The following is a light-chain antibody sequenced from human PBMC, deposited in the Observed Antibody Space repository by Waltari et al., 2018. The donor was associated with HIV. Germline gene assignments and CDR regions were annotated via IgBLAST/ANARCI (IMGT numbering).Light chain of an antibody. Sequence: QTVVTQEPSFSVSPGGTVTLTCGLSSGSVSTSYYPSWYQQTPGQAPRTLIYSTTTRSSGVPDRFSGSILGDKAALTITGAQADDESDYYCVLYMGSGSCMFGGGTKLTVL. CDR1: SGSVSTSYY. CDR2: STT. J-gene: IGLJ3*02. CDR3: VLYMGSGSCM. V-gene: IGLV8-61*01.